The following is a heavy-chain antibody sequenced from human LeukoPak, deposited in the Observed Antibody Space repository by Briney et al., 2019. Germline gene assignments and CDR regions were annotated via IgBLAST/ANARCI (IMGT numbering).Heavy chain of an antibody. D-gene: IGHD3-16*01. Sequence: GGSLRLSCAASGFTVSTNYMTWVRQAPGKGLEWVSVIYSGGTTYYADSVKGRFSISRDNSKNTLYLQMNSLRAEDTAVYYCARHDYGRSGFDYWGQGTLVTVSS. V-gene: IGHV3-66*04. CDR1: GFTVSTNY. J-gene: IGHJ4*02. CDR3: ARHDYGRSGFDY. CDR2: IYSGGTT.